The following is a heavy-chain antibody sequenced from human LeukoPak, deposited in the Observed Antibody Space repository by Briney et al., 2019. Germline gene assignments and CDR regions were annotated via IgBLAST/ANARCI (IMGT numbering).Heavy chain of an antibody. D-gene: IGHD6-19*01. CDR2: ISSSSSYI. Sequence: GGTLRLSRAASLFTFSSYSMNWVRQAPGKGLEGVSSISSSSSYIYYADSVKGRFTISRDNAKHSLYLQMNSLRAEDTAVYYCARVIRIAGAGFYYYGMDVWGQGTTVTVSS. CDR3: ARVIRIAGAGFYYYGMDV. V-gene: IGHV3-21*01. CDR1: LFTFSSYS. J-gene: IGHJ6*02.